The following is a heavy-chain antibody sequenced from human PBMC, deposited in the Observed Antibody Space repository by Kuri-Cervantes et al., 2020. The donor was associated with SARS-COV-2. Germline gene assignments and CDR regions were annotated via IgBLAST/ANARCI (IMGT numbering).Heavy chain of an antibody. D-gene: IGHD4/OR15-4a*01. Sequence: SETLSLTCTVSGGSISSYYWSWIRQPPGKGLEWIGSIYHSGSTYYNPSLKSRVTISVDTSKNQFSLKLSSVTAADTAVYYCARDRDGDNENDYWGQGTLVTVSS. CDR2: IYHSGST. J-gene: IGHJ4*02. V-gene: IGHV4-59*12. CDR1: GGSISSYY. CDR3: ARDRDGDNENDY.